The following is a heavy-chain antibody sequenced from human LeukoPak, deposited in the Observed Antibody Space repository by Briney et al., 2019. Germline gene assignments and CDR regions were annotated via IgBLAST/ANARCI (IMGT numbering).Heavy chain of an antibody. D-gene: IGHD5-12*01. CDR1: GFTFSSYW. J-gene: IGHJ3*02. V-gene: IGHV3-7*01. Sequence: GGSLRLSCAASGFTFSSYWTSWVRQAPGKGLEWVANIKQDGSEKYYVDSVKGRFTISRDNAKNSLYLQMNSLRAEDTAVYYCAREEGYDAHAFDIWGQGTMVTVSS. CDR3: AREEGYDAHAFDI. CDR2: IKQDGSEK.